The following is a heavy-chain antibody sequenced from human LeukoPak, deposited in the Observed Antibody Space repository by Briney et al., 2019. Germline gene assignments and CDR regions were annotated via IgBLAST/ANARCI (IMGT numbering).Heavy chain of an antibody. CDR2: ISGSGGST. Sequence: GGSLRLSCAASGFTFSTYAMSWVRQAPGKGLEWVSAISGSGGSTYYADSVKGRFTISRDNSKNTLYLQMNSLRAEDTAVYYRAKAADYYDTSPADYWGQGTLVTVSS. CDR1: GFTFSTYA. D-gene: IGHD3-22*01. J-gene: IGHJ4*02. CDR3: AKAADYYDTSPADY. V-gene: IGHV3-23*01.